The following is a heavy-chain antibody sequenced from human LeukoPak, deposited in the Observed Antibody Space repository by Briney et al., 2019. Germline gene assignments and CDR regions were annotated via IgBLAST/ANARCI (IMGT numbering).Heavy chain of an antibody. CDR3: ARDYGGNSGEFDP. CDR1: GGSITSYY. Sequence: SETLCLTCSVSGGSITSYYWSWIRQSPMKGLEWIGSVYNRGTTYYNPALKSRVTISGDTSKNQLSLRMTYVTTADTAVYFCARDYGGNSGEFDPWGQGTLVTVSS. D-gene: IGHD4-23*01. V-gene: IGHV4-59*01. J-gene: IGHJ5*02. CDR2: VYNRGTT.